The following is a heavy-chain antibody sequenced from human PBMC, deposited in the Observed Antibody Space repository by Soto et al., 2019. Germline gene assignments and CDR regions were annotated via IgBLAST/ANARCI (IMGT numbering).Heavy chain of an antibody. D-gene: IGHD2-15*01. CDR1: GYTFTSYD. Sequence: ASVKVSCKASGYTFTSYDINWVRQATGQGLEWMGWMNPNSGNTGYAQKFQGRVTMTRNTSISTAYMELGSLRSEDTAVYYCALHCSGGSCYDYWGQGTLVTVSS. CDR3: ALHCSGGSCYDY. CDR2: MNPNSGNT. J-gene: IGHJ4*02. V-gene: IGHV1-8*01.